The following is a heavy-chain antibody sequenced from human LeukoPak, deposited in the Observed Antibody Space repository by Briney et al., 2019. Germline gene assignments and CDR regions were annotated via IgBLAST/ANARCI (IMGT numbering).Heavy chain of an antibody. J-gene: IGHJ3*02. CDR2: IYYSGST. D-gene: IGHD3-22*01. Sequence: SETLSLTCTVSGGSISSYYWSWIRQPPGKGLEWIGYIYYSGSTNYNPSLKSRVTISVDTSKNQFSLKLSSVTAADTAVYYCARGRDYDRIDAFDIWGQGTMVTVSS. V-gene: IGHV4-59*01. CDR3: ARGRDYDRIDAFDI. CDR1: GGSISSYY.